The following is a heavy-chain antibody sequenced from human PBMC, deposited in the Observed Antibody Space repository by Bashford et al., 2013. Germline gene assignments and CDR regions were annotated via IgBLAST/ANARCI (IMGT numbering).Heavy chain of an antibody. Sequence: TLSLTCTVSGGSISSGGYYWSWIRQXPGKGLEWIGYIYYMGAPTTTRPLKSLVTISVDTSKNQFSLKLSSVTAADTAVYYCARAPPRSGYDCWGQGTLVTVSS. D-gene: IGHD5-12*01. CDR1: GGSISSGGYY. CDR3: ARAPPRSGYDC. CDR2: IYYMGAP. V-gene: IGHV4-31*01. J-gene: IGHJ4*02.